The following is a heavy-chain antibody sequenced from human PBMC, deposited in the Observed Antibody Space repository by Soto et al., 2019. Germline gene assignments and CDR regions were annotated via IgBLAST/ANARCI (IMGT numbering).Heavy chain of an antibody. J-gene: IGHJ4*02. CDR1: GYTFTHYY. V-gene: IGHV1-46*01. CDR3: ARPPFPGCINGVCYPCDH. Sequence: QVQLVQSGAEVKKPGASVKVSCKASGYTFTHYYMHWVRQAPGQGLEWMGMINPSGGSTSYAQNFQDRLNKTRDTSTSTVYMELSSLRSEDTAVYYCARPPFPGCINGVCYPCDHWGQGTLVTVSS. D-gene: IGHD2-8*01. CDR2: INPSGGST.